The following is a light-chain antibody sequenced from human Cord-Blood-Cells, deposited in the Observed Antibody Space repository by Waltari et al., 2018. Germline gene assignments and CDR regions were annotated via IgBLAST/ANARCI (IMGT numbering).Light chain of an antibody. Sequence: QSALTHPAPVSGSPGQSITISCTGTSSDVGGYNYASWYQQHPGKAPKLMIYDVSKRPSGVSNRFSGSKSGNTASLTISGLQAEDEADYYCSSYTSSSTRVFGGGTKLTVL. CDR3: SSYTSSSTRV. V-gene: IGLV2-14*01. CDR1: SSDVGGYNY. J-gene: IGLJ3*02. CDR2: DVS.